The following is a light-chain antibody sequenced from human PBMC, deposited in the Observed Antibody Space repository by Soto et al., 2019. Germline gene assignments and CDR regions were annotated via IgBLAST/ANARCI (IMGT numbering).Light chain of an antibody. Sequence: EIVLKQSPGTLSLSPGERATLSCRASQSVNNYLAWYQQKPGQAPRLLIYDASNRATGIPPRFSGSGSGTDFTLTISSLEPEESAVYYCQQRGTWPWLTFGGGTRVEI. J-gene: IGKJ4*01. CDR3: QQRGTWPWLT. CDR1: QSVNNY. CDR2: DAS. V-gene: IGKV3-11*01.